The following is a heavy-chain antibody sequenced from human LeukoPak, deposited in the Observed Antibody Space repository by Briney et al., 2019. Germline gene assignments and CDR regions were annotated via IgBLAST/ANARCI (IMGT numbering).Heavy chain of an antibody. CDR2: IYPGDSDA. D-gene: IGHD3-10*02. V-gene: IGHV5-51*01. CDR1: GYSFTSYW. Sequence: GESLKISCKGSGYSFTSYWIGWVRQMPGKGLEWMGIIYPGDSDARYSPSFQGQATISADKSISTAYLQWSSLKASDTAMYYCARLFGELGDAFDIWGQGTMVTVSS. CDR3: ARLFGELGDAFDI. J-gene: IGHJ3*02.